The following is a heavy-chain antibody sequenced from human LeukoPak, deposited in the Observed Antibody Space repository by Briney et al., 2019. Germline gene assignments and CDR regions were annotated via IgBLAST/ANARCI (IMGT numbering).Heavy chain of an antibody. V-gene: IGHV4-31*03. CDR3: ARVSGYSSSSGTDYFDY. D-gene: IGHD6-6*01. CDR2: IYYSGST. CDR1: GGSISSGGYY. Sequence: SETLSLTCTVSGGSISSGGYYWSWIRQHPGKGLEWIGYIYYSGSTYYNPSLKSRVTISVDTSKNQFSLKLSSVTAADTAVYYCARVSGYSSSSGTDYFDYWGQGTLVTVSS. J-gene: IGHJ4*02.